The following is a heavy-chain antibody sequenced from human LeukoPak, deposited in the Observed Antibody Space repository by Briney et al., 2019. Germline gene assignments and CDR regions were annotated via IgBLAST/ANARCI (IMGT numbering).Heavy chain of an antibody. V-gene: IGHV3-13*01. D-gene: IGHD1-26*01. CDR2: IGTAGDT. Sequence: GGSLRLSCAASGFTFSSYDMLWVRQATGKGLEWVSAIGTAGDTYYPGSVKGRFTISRENAKNSLYLQMHSLRAGDTAVYYCARAMYSGSYYALDYWGQGTLVTVSS. CDR3: ARAMYSGSYYALDY. J-gene: IGHJ4*02. CDR1: GFTFSSYD.